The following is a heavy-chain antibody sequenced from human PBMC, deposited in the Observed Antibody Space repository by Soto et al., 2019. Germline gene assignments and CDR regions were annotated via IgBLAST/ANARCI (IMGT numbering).Heavy chain of an antibody. V-gene: IGHV1-3*04. J-gene: IGHJ4*02. Sequence: GASVKVSCKASGYTFTSYAMHWVRQAPGQRLEWMGWINTGNGNTKYSQKLQGRVTMTTDTSTSTAYMELRSLRSDDTAVYYCAAAYGDYSYWGQGTLVTVS. CDR3: AAAYGDYSY. CDR2: INTGNGNT. D-gene: IGHD4-17*01. CDR1: GYTFTSYA.